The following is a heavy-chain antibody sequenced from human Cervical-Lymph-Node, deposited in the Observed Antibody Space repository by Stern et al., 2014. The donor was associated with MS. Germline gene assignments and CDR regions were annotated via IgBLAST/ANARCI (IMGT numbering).Heavy chain of an antibody. D-gene: IGHD2-15*01. J-gene: IGHJ3*02. CDR3: ARCLLGSENAFDI. Sequence: VQLGEPGVEVKKPGASVKASCKASGYTFTRYGISWVRQDPGQGLEWMGVISACNGNTNYAQKLHSRVTMTTDTSTSTAYMELRSLRSDDTAVYYCARCLLGSENAFDIWGQGTMVTVSS. CDR1: GYTFTRYG. V-gene: IGHV1-18*01. CDR2: ISACNGNT.